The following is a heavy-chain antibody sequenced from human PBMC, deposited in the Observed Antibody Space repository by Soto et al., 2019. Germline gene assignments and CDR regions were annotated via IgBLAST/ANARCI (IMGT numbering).Heavy chain of an antibody. Sequence: ASVKVSCKASGYTFTGYYMHWVRQAPGQGLEWMGWINPNSGGTNYAQKFQGRVTMTRDTSISTAYMELSRLRSDDTAVYYCARDLGAYSSGWYRDYYYYGMDVWGQGTTVTVSS. CDR2: INPNSGGT. J-gene: IGHJ6*02. V-gene: IGHV1-2*02. D-gene: IGHD6-19*01. CDR1: GYTFTGYY. CDR3: ARDLGAYSSGWYRDYYYYGMDV.